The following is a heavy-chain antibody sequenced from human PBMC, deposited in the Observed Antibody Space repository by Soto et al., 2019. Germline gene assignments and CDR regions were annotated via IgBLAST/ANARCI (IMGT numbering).Heavy chain of an antibody. Sequence: GESLKISCKGSGYRFTNYWIGWVRQMPGKGLEWMGIIYPGDSDTRYSPSFQGQVTISADKSINTAYLQWSSLKASDTAMYYCASNECSSTSCSFAYWGQGTLVTVSS. CDR1: GYRFTNYW. J-gene: IGHJ4*02. D-gene: IGHD2-2*01. CDR3: ASNECSSTSCSFAY. CDR2: IYPGDSDT. V-gene: IGHV5-51*01.